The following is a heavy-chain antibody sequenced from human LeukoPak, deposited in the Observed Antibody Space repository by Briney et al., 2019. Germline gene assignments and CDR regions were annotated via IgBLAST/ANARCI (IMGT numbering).Heavy chain of an antibody. CDR1: GFTLGSYG. Sequence: GGSLRLSCAASGFTLGSYGMHWVRQAPGKGLDWVAFTSYDGGNKYYPHSVKDRFTISRDNSKNTLYLEVNSLRAEDTGIYYCARSYYHGSGDSWWFGPWGQGTLVTVSS. D-gene: IGHD3-10*01. V-gene: IGHV3-30*16. J-gene: IGHJ5*02. CDR3: ARSYYHGSGDSWWFGP. CDR2: TSYDGGNK.